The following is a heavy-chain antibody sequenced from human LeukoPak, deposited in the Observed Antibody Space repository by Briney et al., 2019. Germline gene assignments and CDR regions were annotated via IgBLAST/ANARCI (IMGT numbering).Heavy chain of an antibody. Sequence: GGSLRLSCSASGFTFSSYAMHWVRQAPGKGREYVSAISSNGGSTYYADSVKGRFTISRDNSKNTMYLQMSSLRAEDTAVYYCVKNGYSSGWFDNWFDPWGQGTLVTVSS. CDR2: ISSNGGST. J-gene: IGHJ5*02. CDR1: GFTFSSYA. CDR3: VKNGYSSGWFDNWFDP. V-gene: IGHV3-64D*06. D-gene: IGHD6-19*01.